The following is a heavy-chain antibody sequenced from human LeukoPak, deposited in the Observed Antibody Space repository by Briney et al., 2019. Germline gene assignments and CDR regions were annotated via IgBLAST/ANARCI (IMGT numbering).Heavy chain of an antibody. D-gene: IGHD2-2*01. V-gene: IGHV4-34*01. J-gene: IGHJ6*02. CDR1: GGSFSGYY. Sequence: SETLSLTCAVYGGSFSGYYWSWIRQPPGKGLEWIGEINHSGSTNYNPSLKSRVTISVDTSKNQFSLKLSSVTAADTAVYYCARDRPLYCSSTSCYFSETLAGYYYYYYGMDVWGQGTTVTASS. CDR2: INHSGST. CDR3: ARDRPLYCSSTSCYFSETLAGYYYYYYGMDV.